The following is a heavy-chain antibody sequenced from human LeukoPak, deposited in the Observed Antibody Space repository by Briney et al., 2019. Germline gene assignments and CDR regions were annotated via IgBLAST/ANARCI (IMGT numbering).Heavy chain of an antibody. CDR2: FDPEDGET. CDR3: ATDPGGSGGSVYAFDI. J-gene: IGHJ3*02. CDR1: GYTLTELS. Sequence: ASVKVSCEVSGYTLTELSMHWVRQAPGKGLEWMGGFDPEDGETIYAQKFQGRVIMTEDTSTDTAYMELSSLRSEDTAVYYCATDPGGSGGSVYAFDIWGQGTMVTVSS. V-gene: IGHV1-24*01. D-gene: IGHD2-15*01.